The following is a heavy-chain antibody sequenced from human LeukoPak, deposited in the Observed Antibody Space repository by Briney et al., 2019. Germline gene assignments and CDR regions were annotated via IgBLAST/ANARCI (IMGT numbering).Heavy chain of an antibody. D-gene: IGHD3-10*01. J-gene: IGHJ4*02. CDR3: TGLLLSGSYYRT. CDR1: GFTFGDYA. CDR2: IRSKAYGGTT. Sequence: PGGSLRLSCTASGFTFGDYAMSWVRQAPGKGLEWVGFIRSKAYGGTTEYAASVKGRFTISRDDSKSIAYLQMNSLKIEDTAVYYCTGLLLSGSYYRTWGQGTLVTVSS. V-gene: IGHV3-49*04.